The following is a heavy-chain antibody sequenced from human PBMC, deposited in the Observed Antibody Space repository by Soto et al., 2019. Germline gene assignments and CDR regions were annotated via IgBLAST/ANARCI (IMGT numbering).Heavy chain of an antibody. J-gene: IGHJ4*02. CDR3: ARGNLAAAGSFDY. Sequence: SETLSLTCTLSGGSLSGGSYHWSWIRQSPGKGLEWLAYIYYTGITNYNPSLQSRVTISLHTSKNQFSLKMSSVTAADTAVYFCARGNLAAAGSFDYWGQGALVTVSS. V-gene: IGHV4-61*01. CDR1: GGSLSGGSYH. CDR2: IYYTGIT. D-gene: IGHD6-13*01.